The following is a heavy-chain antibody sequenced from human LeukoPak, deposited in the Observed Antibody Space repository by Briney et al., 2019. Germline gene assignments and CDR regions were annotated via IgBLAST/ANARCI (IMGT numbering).Heavy chain of an antibody. CDR3: AIGRDIAVAGPGGYFDH. Sequence: GGSLRLSCAASGFSFSDYHMNWIRQAPGKGLEWLSYISTGGETVYFADSLKGRFTISRDSAKNSLYLQMNSLTDEDTAMYYCAIGRDIAVAGPGGYFDHWGQGTLVTVSS. D-gene: IGHD6-19*01. J-gene: IGHJ4*02. CDR1: GFSFSDYH. V-gene: IGHV3-11*01. CDR2: ISTGGETV.